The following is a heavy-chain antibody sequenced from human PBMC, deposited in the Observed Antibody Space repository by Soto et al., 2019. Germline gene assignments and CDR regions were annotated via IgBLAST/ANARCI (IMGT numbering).Heavy chain of an antibody. CDR2: ISGSGGST. Sequence: GGSLRLSCAASGFTFSSYAMSWVRQAPGKGLEWVSAISGSGGSTYYADSVKGRFTISRDNAKNSLYLQMNSLRAEDTALYYCAKDHYVDTAMTYYYGMDVWGQGTTVTVSS. J-gene: IGHJ6*02. V-gene: IGHV3-23*01. D-gene: IGHD5-18*01. CDR1: GFTFSSYA. CDR3: AKDHYVDTAMTYYYGMDV.